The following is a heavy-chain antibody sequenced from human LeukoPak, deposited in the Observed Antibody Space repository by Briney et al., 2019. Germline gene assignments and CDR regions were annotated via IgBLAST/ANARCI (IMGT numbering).Heavy chain of an antibody. V-gene: IGHV4-59*01. CDR2: IYYSGST. J-gene: IGHJ4*02. CDR1: GGSISSYY. Sequence: SETLSLTCTVSGGSISSYYWSWIRQPPGKGLEWIGYIYYSGSTNYNPSLKSRVTISVDTSKNQFSLKLSSVTAADTAVYYCAREGLGNYVLDYWGQGTLVTVSS. CDR3: AREGLGNYVLDY. D-gene: IGHD4-11*01.